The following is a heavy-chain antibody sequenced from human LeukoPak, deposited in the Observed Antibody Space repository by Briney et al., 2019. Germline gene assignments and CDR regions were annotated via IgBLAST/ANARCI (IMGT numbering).Heavy chain of an antibody. CDR1: GFSFSGYW. CDR3: ARGDFAMRY. Sequence: QPGGSLRLSCVGSGFSFSGYWLGWVRQAPGKGLEWVANINQDGREENYVGSVKGRFTISRDNAKNSLYLQMNNLRVEDTAVYYCARGDFAMRYWGQGTLVTVSS. J-gene: IGHJ1*01. CDR2: INQDGREE. D-gene: IGHD3-3*01. V-gene: IGHV3-7*01.